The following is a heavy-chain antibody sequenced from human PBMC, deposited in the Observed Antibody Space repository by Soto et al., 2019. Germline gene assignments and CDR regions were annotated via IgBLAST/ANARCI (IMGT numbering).Heavy chain of an antibody. D-gene: IGHD5-12*01. V-gene: IGHV1-18*01. CDR1: GYTFTSYG. CDR2: ISAYNGNT. Sequence: GASVKVSCKASGYTFTSYGISWVRQAPGQGLEWMGWISAYNGNTNYAQKLQGRVTMTTDTSTSTAYMELRSLRSDDTAVYYCASQRGYSGYDTAFDIWGQGTMVTVSS. J-gene: IGHJ3*02. CDR3: ASQRGYSGYDTAFDI.